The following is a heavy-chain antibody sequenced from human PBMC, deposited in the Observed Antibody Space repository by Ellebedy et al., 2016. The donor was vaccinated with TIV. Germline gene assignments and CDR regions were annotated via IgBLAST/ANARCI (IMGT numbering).Heavy chain of an antibody. D-gene: IGHD3-9*01. Sequence: SETLSLTCAVYGGSFNGYYWSWIRQPPGKGLERIGEINHSGSTNYNPSLKSRVTISVDTSKNQFSLKLSSVTAADTAVYYCARRITIFYYFDYWGQGTLVTVSS. CDR3: ARRITIFYYFDY. V-gene: IGHV4-34*01. J-gene: IGHJ4*02. CDR2: INHSGST. CDR1: GGSFNGYY.